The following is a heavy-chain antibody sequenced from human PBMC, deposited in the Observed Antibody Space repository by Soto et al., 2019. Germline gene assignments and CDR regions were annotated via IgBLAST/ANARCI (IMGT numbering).Heavy chain of an antibody. J-gene: IGHJ4*02. CDR3: AKDATLRGYSGYSSLDY. D-gene: IGHD5-12*01. V-gene: IGHV3-9*01. Sequence: PXGSLRLSCAASGFTFDDYAMHWVRQAPGKGLEWVSGISWNSGSIGYADSVKGRFTISRDNAKNSLYLQMNSLRAEDTALYYCAKDATLRGYSGYSSLDYWGQGTLVTVSS. CDR1: GFTFDDYA. CDR2: ISWNSGSI.